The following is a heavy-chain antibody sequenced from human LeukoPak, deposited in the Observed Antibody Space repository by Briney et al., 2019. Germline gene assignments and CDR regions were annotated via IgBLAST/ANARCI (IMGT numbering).Heavy chain of an antibody. Sequence: PGSSLRLSCAASGFTFSSYWMHWLRQEPRKGLVWVSRISTDGSSRSYADSVKGRFTISRDNGKNTLYLQMNSLRAEDTAVYYCASYLTSIPSGMDVWGQGATVTVSS. J-gene: IGHJ6*02. V-gene: IGHV3-74*01. CDR2: ISTDGSSR. CDR1: GFTFSSYW. D-gene: IGHD2/OR15-2a*01. CDR3: ASYLTSIPSGMDV.